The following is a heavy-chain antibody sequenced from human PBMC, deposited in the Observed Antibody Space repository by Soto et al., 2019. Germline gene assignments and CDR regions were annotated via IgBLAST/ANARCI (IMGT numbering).Heavy chain of an antibody. Sequence: ASVKVSCKASGYTFTSYYMHCVRQAPGQGLEWMGIINPSGGSTSYAQKFQGRVTMTRDTSTSTVYMELSSLRSEDTAVYYCARVRSSWGGYYYYYGMDVWGQGTTVTVSS. CDR3: ARVRSSWGGYYYYYGMDV. CDR2: INPSGGST. CDR1: GYTFTSYY. D-gene: IGHD6-13*01. J-gene: IGHJ6*02. V-gene: IGHV1-46*03.